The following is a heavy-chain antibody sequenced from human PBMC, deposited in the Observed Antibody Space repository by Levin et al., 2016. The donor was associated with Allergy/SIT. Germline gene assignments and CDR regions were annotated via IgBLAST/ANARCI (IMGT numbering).Heavy chain of an antibody. J-gene: IGHJ5*02. V-gene: IGHV4-34*01. CDR3: AGRMSGSWKWWFDP. CDR1: GGPLSGYY. D-gene: IGHD1-26*01. CDR2: INDVGSV. Sequence: SETLSLTCALSGGPLSGYYWIWIRQPPGKGLEWIGEINDVGSVNYNPSLKSRITLSVDTSKNHFALKLRSMTAADTAVYYCAGRMSGSWKWWFDPWGQGTLVTVSS.